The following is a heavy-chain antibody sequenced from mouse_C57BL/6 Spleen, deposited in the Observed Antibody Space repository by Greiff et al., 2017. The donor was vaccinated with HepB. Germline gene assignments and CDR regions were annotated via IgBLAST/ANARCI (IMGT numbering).Heavy chain of an antibody. CDR1: GFTFSSYT. J-gene: IGHJ4*01. CDR2: ISGGGGNT. CDR3: ARHWTGTKAMDY. V-gene: IGHV5-9*01. Sequence: EVKLVESGGGLVKPGGSLKLSCAASGFTFSSYTMSWVRQTPEKRLEWVATISGGGGNTYYPDSVKGRFTISRDNAKNTLYLQMSSLRSEDTALYYCARHWTGTKAMDYWGQGTSVTVSS. D-gene: IGHD4-1*01.